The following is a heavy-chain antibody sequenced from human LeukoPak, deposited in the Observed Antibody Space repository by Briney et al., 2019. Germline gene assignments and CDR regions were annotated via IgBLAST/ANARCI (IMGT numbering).Heavy chain of an antibody. V-gene: IGHV3-74*01. CDR3: AKDAAGPEY. J-gene: IGHJ4*02. D-gene: IGHD6-13*01. Sequence: PGGSLRLSCAASGFTFNSYWVHWVRQGPGKGLVWVSRINSDGSSTTYADSVKGRFTISRDNAKNTLYLQMNSLRAEDTAVYYCAKDAAGPEYWGQGTLVTVSS. CDR2: INSDGSST. CDR1: GFTFNSYW.